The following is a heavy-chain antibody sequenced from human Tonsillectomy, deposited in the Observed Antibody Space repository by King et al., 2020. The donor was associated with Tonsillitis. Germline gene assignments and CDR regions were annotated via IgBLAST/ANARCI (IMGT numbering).Heavy chain of an antibody. Sequence: VQLQQSGPGLVKPSQTLSVTCAISGDSVSSNSAAWDWIRQSPSRGLEWLGRTYYRSQWYNDYAVSVKGLITINPDTSKNQFSLQLNSVTPDDTAVDYFARVVFRTPADYYYYDMDVWGRGTTVTVSS. CDR1: GDSVSSNSAA. V-gene: IGHV6-1*01. J-gene: IGHJ6*03. CDR2: TYYRSQWYN. CDR3: ARVVFRTPADYYYYDMDV. D-gene: IGHD1-1*01.